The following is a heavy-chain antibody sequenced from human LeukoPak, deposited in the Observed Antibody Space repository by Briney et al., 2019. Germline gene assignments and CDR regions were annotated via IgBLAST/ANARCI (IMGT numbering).Heavy chain of an antibody. J-gene: IGHJ3*02. D-gene: IGHD6-13*01. V-gene: IGHV3-21*01. CDR1: GFTFSSYS. CDR3: ARPDEQQLVRDAFDI. Sequence: GGSLRLSCAASGFTFSSYSMNWVRQAPGKGLEWVSSISSSSSYIHYADSVKGRFTISRDNAKNSLYLQMNSLRAEDTAVYYCARPDEQQLVRDAFDIWGQGTMVTVSS. CDR2: ISSSSSYI.